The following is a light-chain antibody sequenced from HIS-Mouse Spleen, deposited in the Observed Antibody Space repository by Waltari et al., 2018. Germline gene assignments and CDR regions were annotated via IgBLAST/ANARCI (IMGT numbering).Light chain of an antibody. CDR3: CSYAGSYTFEVV. CDR2: DVS. CDR1: SSDVGGYNY. J-gene: IGLJ2*01. Sequence: QSALNQPRSVSGSPGQSVTIACTGTSSDVGGYNYVSWYQQHPGKAPKLMIYDVSKRPSGVPDRFSGSKSGNTASLTISGLQAEDEADYYCCSYAGSYTFEVVFGGGTKLTVL. V-gene: IGLV2-11*01.